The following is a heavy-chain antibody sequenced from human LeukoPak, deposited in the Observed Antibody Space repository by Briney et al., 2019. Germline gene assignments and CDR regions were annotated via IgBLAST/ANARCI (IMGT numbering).Heavy chain of an antibody. CDR1: GFSFSSYW. V-gene: IGHV3-74*01. D-gene: IGHD6-19*01. CDR3: ARGSSRNLDY. Sequence: PGGSLRLSCAASGFSFSSYWMHWVRQAPGKGLVWVSRINSDESTTTYADSVKGRFTISRDNAENTLYLQMNSLRAEDTAVYYCARGSSRNLDYWGQGTLVTVSS. J-gene: IGHJ4*02. CDR2: INSDESTT.